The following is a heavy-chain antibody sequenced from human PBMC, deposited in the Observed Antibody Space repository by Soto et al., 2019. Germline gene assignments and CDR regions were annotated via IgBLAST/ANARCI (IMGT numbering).Heavy chain of an antibody. J-gene: IGHJ6*03. CDR1: GGSISSYY. CDR2: IYYSGST. Sequence: SETLSLTCTVSGGSISSYYWSWIRQPPGKGLEWIGYIYYSGSTNYNPSLKSRVTISVDTSKNQFSLKLSSVTAADTAVYYCGVGSSMTGYYYYMDVWGKGTTVTVSS. CDR3: GVGSSMTGYYYYMDV. V-gene: IGHV4-59*08. D-gene: IGHD3-10*01.